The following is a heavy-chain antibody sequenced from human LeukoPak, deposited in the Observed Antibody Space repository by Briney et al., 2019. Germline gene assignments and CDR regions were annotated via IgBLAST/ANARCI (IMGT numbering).Heavy chain of an antibody. Sequence: GGSLRLSYAASGFTFSSYGMHWVRQAPGKGLVWVSRINSDGFSIAYADSVKGRFTISRDNAKNTLYLHMNSLRAEDTAVYYCARFYGGSALDNWGQGTMVTVSS. V-gene: IGHV3-74*01. CDR3: ARFYGGSALDN. CDR1: GFTFSSYG. D-gene: IGHD3-16*01. J-gene: IGHJ3*02. CDR2: INSDGFSI.